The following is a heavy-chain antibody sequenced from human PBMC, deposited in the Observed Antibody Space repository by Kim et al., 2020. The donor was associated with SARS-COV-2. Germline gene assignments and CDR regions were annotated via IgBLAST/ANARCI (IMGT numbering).Heavy chain of an antibody. V-gene: IGHV3-30-3*01. Sequence: GGSLRLSCAASGLSFDSSAMNWVRQAPGKGLEWVAVISFDGRNKAYAGSVKGRVTISRDNSKSTLHLQMNSLRVEDTDVYYCARGNYYESVSLSDYYNGMDVWGQGTTVTVSS. CDR2: ISFDGRNK. D-gene: IGHD3-10*01. CDR3: ARGNYYESVSLSDYYNGMDV. J-gene: IGHJ6*02. CDR1: GLSFDSSA.